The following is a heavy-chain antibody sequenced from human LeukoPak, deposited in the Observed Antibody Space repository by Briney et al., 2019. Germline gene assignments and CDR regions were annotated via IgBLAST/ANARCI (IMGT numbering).Heavy chain of an antibody. D-gene: IGHD3-22*01. Sequence: GGSLRLSCAGSGFIFNNYAMHWVRQAPGKGLECVSVIYGGGNTYYTDSVGGRFTISRDNSKDTLYLQMNSLRVEDTAMYYCARGRWSSSGYQDYWGRETLVTVSS. CDR3: ARGRWSSSGYQDY. J-gene: IGHJ4*02. V-gene: IGHV3-53*01. CDR2: IYGGGNT. CDR1: GFIFNNYA.